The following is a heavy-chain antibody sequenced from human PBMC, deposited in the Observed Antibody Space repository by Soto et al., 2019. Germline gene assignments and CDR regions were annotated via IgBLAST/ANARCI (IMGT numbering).Heavy chain of an antibody. CDR2: ISGSGGST. Sequence: GGSLRLSCAASGSTFSSYAMSWVRQAPGKGLEWVSAISGSGGSTYYADSVKGRFTISRDNSKNTLYLQMNSLRAEDTAVYCCAKERGYSYGVFDYWGQGTLVTVSS. V-gene: IGHV3-23*01. CDR1: GSTFSSYA. D-gene: IGHD5-18*01. CDR3: AKERGYSYGVFDY. J-gene: IGHJ4*02.